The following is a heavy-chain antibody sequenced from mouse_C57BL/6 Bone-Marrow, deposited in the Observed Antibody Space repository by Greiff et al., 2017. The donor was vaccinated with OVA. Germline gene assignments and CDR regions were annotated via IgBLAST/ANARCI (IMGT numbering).Heavy chain of an antibody. CDR3: ASFYYGNYWYFDV. CDR2: INPSNGGT. Sequence: VQLQQPGTELVKPGASVKLSCKASGYTFTSYWMHWVKQRPGQGIEWIGNINPSNGGTNYNEKFKSKATLTVDKSSSTAYMQLSSLTSEDSAVYYCASFYYGNYWYFDVWGTGTTVTVSS. J-gene: IGHJ1*03. CDR1: GYTFTSYW. V-gene: IGHV1-53*01. D-gene: IGHD2-1*01.